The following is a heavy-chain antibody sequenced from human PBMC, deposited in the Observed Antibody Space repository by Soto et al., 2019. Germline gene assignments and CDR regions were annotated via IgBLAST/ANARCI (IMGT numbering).Heavy chain of an antibody. D-gene: IGHD3-22*01. CDR1: SGSRSGNY. Sequence: SETPEISSSIYSGSRSGNYWRWIRQPPRKGLEWIGEISQSGNTNYSPSLKSRVSISIDTSKNQFSLKLSSVTAADTAVYYCAISGFVGLLLGDDGMDVWGQVSTVT. V-gene: IGHV4-34*01. J-gene: IGHJ6*02. CDR3: AISGFVGLLLGDDGMDV. CDR2: ISQSGNT.